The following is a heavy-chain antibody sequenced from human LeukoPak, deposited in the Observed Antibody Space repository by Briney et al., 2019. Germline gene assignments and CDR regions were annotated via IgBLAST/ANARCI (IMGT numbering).Heavy chain of an antibody. Sequence: GASVKVSCKASGYTFISYGISWVRQAPGQGLEWMGWISAYNGNTNYAQKLQGRVTMTTDTSTSTAYMELRSLRSDDTDVYFCARDPGNHPDHWGQGTLVTVSS. CDR2: ISAYNGNT. J-gene: IGHJ5*02. CDR3: ARDPGNHPDH. V-gene: IGHV1-18*01. D-gene: IGHD3-10*01. CDR1: GYTFISYG.